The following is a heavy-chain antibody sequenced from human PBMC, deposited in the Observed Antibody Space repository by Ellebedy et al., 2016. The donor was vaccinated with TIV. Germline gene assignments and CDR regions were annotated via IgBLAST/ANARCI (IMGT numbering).Heavy chain of an antibody. Sequence: KVSCXGSGYSFTSYWIAWVRQMPGKGLECMGVIYPGDSETRYSPSFQGQVTISADKSISTAYLQWNSLKASDTAIYYCARHELGENAAFDYWGQGTLVTVSS. CDR3: ARHELGENAAFDY. V-gene: IGHV5-51*01. J-gene: IGHJ4*02. CDR1: GYSFTSYW. D-gene: IGHD7-27*01. CDR2: IYPGDSET.